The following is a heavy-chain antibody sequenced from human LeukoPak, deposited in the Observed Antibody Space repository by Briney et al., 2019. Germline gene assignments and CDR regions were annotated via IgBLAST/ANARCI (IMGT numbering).Heavy chain of an antibody. Sequence: GSLRLSCAASGFTFSGFAMSWIRQAPGKGLEWVSSISSSSSYIYYADSVKGRFTISRDNAKNSLYLQMNSLRAEDTAVYYCARESKYDAFDIWGQGTMVTVSS. CDR1: GFTFSGFA. CDR2: ISSSSSYI. V-gene: IGHV3-21*01. J-gene: IGHJ3*02. CDR3: ARESKYDAFDI.